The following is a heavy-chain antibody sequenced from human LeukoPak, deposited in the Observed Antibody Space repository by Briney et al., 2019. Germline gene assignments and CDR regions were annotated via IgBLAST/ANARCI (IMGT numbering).Heavy chain of an antibody. CDR3: AEPEGGYYDIRPD. V-gene: IGHV3-23*01. CDR1: GFTFNSYA. J-gene: IGHJ4*02. D-gene: IGHD3-22*01. CDR2: ISGSGGST. Sequence: GGSLRLSCAASGFTFNSYAMSWVRQAPGKGLEWVSSISGSGGSTYYADSVKGRFTFSRDNSKNTLYLQMNSLRAEDTAVYYCAEPEGGYYDIRPDWGQGTLVTVSS.